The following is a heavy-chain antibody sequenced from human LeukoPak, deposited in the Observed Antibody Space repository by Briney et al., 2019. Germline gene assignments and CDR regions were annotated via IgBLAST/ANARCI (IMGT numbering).Heavy chain of an antibody. CDR3: ARASYSSGWFDY. CDR2: IYYSGST. J-gene: IGHJ4*02. CDR1: VGSLSRGDYY. V-gene: IGHV4-61*08. Sequence: SETLSLTCTVSVGSLSRGDYYWSWIRQPPGKGLEWNGHIYYSGSTNNNPSLKSRDTISVDPAKNQFSPKLTSVTAADTAVYYCARASYSSGWFDYWGQGALVTVSS. D-gene: IGHD6-19*01.